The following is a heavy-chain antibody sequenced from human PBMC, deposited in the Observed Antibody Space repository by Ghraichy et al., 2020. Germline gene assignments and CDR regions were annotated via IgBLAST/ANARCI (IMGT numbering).Heavy chain of an antibody. CDR2: ISAYNGNT. D-gene: IGHD2-21*02. CDR3: ARAGSIVVVTATHDY. Sequence: ASVKVSCKASGYTFTSYGISWVRQAPGQGLEWMGWISAYNGNTNYAQKLQGRVTMTTDTSTSTAYMELRSLRSDDTAVYYCARAGSIVVVTATHDYWGQGTLVTVSS. J-gene: IGHJ4*02. CDR1: GYTFTSYG. V-gene: IGHV1-18*01.